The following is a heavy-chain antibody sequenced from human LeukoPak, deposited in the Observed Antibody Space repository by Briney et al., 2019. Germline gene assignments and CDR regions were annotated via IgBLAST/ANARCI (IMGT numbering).Heavy chain of an antibody. CDR3: SRGGSWKGWFDP. CDR1: GFTFGDYA. V-gene: IGHV3-49*04. Sequence: PGRSLRLSCSASGFTFGDYAMSWVRQAPGKGLEWVGLMRSKGFGGTVEYAASVKGRFTISRDDSKSVAYLQMNSLQTEDTAVYYCSRGGSWKGWFDPWGQGTLVTVSS. J-gene: IGHJ5*02. CDR2: MRSKGFGGTV. D-gene: IGHD6-6*01.